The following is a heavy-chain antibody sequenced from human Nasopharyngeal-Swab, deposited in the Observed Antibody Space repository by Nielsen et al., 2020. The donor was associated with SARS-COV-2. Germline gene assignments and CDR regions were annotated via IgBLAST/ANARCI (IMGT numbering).Heavy chain of an antibody. V-gene: IGHV3-21*01. D-gene: IGHD6-13*01. J-gene: IGHJ4*02. CDR1: GFTFRSYS. CDR2: ISSSSSYI. CDR3: ARDSFDGKQLPYY. Sequence: GEALKISCATSGFTFRSYSMNWVRQAPGKGLEWVSSISSSSSYIYYADSVKGRFTISRDNAKNSLYLQMNSLRAEDTAVYYCARDSFDGKQLPYYWGQGTLVTVSS.